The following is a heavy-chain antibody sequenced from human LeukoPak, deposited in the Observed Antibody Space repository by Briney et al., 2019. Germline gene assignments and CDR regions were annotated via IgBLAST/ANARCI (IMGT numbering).Heavy chain of an antibody. J-gene: IGHJ4*02. Sequence: GASVKVSCKASGYTLTELSMHWVRQAPGKGLEWMGGFDPEDGETIYAQKFQGRVTMTEDTSTDTAYMELSSLRSEDTAVYYCARQPYDFWSGSRNQFDYWGQGTLVTVSS. D-gene: IGHD3-3*01. CDR3: ARQPYDFWSGSRNQFDY. CDR1: GYTLTELS. V-gene: IGHV1-24*01. CDR2: FDPEDGET.